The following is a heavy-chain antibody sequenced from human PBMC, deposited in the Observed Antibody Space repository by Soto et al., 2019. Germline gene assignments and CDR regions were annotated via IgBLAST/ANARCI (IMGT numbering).Heavy chain of an antibody. Sequence: QLQLQESGPGLVKPSETLSLTCTVSGGSISSSSYYWGWIRQPPGKGLEWIGSIYYSGSTYYNPSLKSRVTISVDTSKNQFSLKLSSVTAADTAVHYCARHPYSSSSWFDPWGQGTLVTVSS. CDR1: GGSISSSSYY. J-gene: IGHJ5*02. CDR2: IYYSGST. CDR3: ARHPYSSSSWFDP. V-gene: IGHV4-39*01. D-gene: IGHD6-6*01.